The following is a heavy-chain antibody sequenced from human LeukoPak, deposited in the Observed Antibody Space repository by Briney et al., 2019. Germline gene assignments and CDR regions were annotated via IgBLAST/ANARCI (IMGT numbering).Heavy chain of an antibody. Sequence: PSETLSLTCTVSGGSISGYYWSWIRQPPGKGLEWIGYIYYSGSTKYNPSLKSRVTMSVDTSRNQFSLKLSSVTAADTAVYYCARDPTTVTKGFDVWGQGTMVTVSS. CDR1: GGSISGYY. D-gene: IGHD4-17*01. J-gene: IGHJ3*01. CDR2: IYYSGST. V-gene: IGHV4-59*01. CDR3: ARDPTTVTKGFDV.